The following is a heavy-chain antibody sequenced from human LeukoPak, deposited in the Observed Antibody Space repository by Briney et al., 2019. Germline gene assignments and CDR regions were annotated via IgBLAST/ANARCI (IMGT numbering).Heavy chain of an antibody. V-gene: IGHV3-74*01. CDR3: ARASHGWSIDQ. J-gene: IGHJ4*02. Sequence: RGPLRLPCAASGFSFTSFWIHWVRQVPGEGLTWVSYVTYDGSSSIYADSVKGRFTISRDNAYNTVSLQMNSLRVEDTAIYYCARASHGWSIDQWGQGTLVPVSS. CDR2: VTYDGSSS. D-gene: IGHD6-19*01. CDR1: GFSFTSFW.